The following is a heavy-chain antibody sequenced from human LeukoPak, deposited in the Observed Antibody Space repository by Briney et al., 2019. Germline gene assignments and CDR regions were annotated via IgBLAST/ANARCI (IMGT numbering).Heavy chain of an antibody. CDR1: GFTFSSYG. V-gene: IGHV3-33*01. D-gene: IGHD4-23*01. CDR2: IWYDGSNK. CDR3: ARTRSKVGTPTFDY. Sequence: GGSLRLSCAASGFTFSSYGMHWVRQAPGKGLEWVAVIWYDGSNKYYADSVKGRFTISRDNSKNTLYLQMNSLRAEDTAVYYCARTRSKVGTPTFDYWGQGTLVTVSS. J-gene: IGHJ4*02.